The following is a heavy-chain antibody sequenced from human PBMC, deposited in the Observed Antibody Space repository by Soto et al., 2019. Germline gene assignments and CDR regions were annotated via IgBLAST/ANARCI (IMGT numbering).Heavy chain of an antibody. Sequence: ASEKVSCKASGYIFTNYYMHWVRQAPGQGLEWMGIINPSGGSTNYAQKFQGGLTMTRDTSTSTVYMELSSLRSEDTAIYYCARGHCSSTTCYVNGVSLYYYYGMDVWGQGTTVTVSS. CDR1: GYIFTNYY. CDR2: INPSGGST. D-gene: IGHD2-2*01. CDR3: ARGHCSSTTCYVNGVSLYYYYGMDV. J-gene: IGHJ6*02. V-gene: IGHV1-46*01.